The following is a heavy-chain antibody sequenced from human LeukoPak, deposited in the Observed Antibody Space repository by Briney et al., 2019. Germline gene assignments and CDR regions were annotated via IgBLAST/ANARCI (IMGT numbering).Heavy chain of an antibody. CDR2: IYYSGST. V-gene: IGHV4-39*07. D-gene: IGHD3/OR15-3a*01. CDR1: GDSISSSSYY. J-gene: IGHJ6*02. CDR3: ARRDWGYYYTMDV. Sequence: SETLSLTCTVSGDSISSSSYYWGWIRQPPGKGLEWIGNIYYSGSTYYNPSLKSRVTISVDTSKNQFSLKLSSVTAADTAVYYCARRDWGYYYTMDVWGQGTTVTVSS.